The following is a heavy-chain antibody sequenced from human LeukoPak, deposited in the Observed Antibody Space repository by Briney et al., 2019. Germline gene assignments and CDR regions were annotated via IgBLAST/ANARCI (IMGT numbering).Heavy chain of an antibody. V-gene: IGHV3-23*01. CDR2: ISSTGGNT. Sequence: PGGSLSLSCAASGFTLSNYVMNWVRQAPGKGREWVSFISSTGGNTDYADSVKGRFTISRDNSKNTLYLQMSSLRAEDTAVYYCTRIYGGSSTTYPYDYWGQGTLVTVSS. CDR3: TRIYGGSSTTYPYDY. CDR1: GFTLSNYV. J-gene: IGHJ4*02. D-gene: IGHD6-6*01.